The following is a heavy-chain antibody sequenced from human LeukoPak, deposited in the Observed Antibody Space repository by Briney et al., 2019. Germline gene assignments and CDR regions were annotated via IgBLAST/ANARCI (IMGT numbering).Heavy chain of an antibody. CDR1: GYTFTGYY. D-gene: IGHD2-15*01. CDR2: INPNSGGA. Sequence: ASVKVSCKASGYTFTGYYMHWVRQAPGQGLEWMGWINPNSGGANYAQKFQGRVTMTRDTSISTAYMELSRLRSDDTAVYYCARSYTPSGPFDYWGQGTLVTVSS. J-gene: IGHJ4*02. V-gene: IGHV1-2*02. CDR3: ARSYTPSGPFDY.